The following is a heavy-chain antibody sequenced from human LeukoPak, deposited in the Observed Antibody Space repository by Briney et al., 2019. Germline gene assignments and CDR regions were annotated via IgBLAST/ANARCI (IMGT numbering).Heavy chain of an antibody. CDR1: GFTFSNYW. D-gene: IGHD3-16*01. CDR2: VKQDGSEK. J-gene: IGHJ4*02. Sequence: GGSLRLSCAASGFTFSNYWMSWVRQAPGKGLEWVARVKQDGSEKYYVDSVKGRFTISRDNAKNSLYLQMNSLRAEDTAVYFCARDKSYASWGRGTLVTVSS. V-gene: IGHV3-7*01. CDR3: ARDKSYAS.